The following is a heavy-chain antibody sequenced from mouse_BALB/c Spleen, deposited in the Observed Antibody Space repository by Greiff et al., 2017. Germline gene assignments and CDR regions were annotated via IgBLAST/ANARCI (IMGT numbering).Heavy chain of an antibody. D-gene: IGHD2-4*01. CDR2: IYPGDGDT. Sequence: VQLQQSGAELARPGASVKLSCKASGYTFTSYWMQWVKQRPGQGLEWIGAIYPGDGDTRYTQKFKGKATLTADKSSSTAYMQLSSLASEDSAVYYCARTTMITDGFAYWGQGTLVTVSA. V-gene: IGHV1-87*01. CDR3: ARTTMITDGFAY. J-gene: IGHJ3*01. CDR1: GYTFTSYW.